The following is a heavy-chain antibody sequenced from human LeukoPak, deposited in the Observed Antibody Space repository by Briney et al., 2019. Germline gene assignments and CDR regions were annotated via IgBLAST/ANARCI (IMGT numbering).Heavy chain of an antibody. Sequence: GGSLRLSCAASGFTFSSFWMSWVRQAPGKGLEWVANINQDGSGKYFVDSVEGRFTISRDNAKNSLYLQMNSLRAEDTAVYYCARGVSGEPWGQGTLVTVSS. D-gene: IGHD1-14*01. CDR2: INQDGSGK. CDR3: ARGVSGEP. CDR1: GFTFSSFW. J-gene: IGHJ5*02. V-gene: IGHV3-7*01.